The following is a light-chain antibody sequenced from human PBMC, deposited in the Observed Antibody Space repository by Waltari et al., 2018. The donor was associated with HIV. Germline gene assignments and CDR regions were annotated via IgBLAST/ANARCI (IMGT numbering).Light chain of an antibody. J-gene: IGKJ2*01. CDR1: HHISANF. CDR3: QRYSTSPPYT. CDR2: GAS. V-gene: IGKV3-20*01. Sequence: VLTQSPGPLSLSPGERATLSCRASHHISANFLAWYQHKPGQPPRFLIYGASSRAAGIPDRFSGSGSGTEFTLTISRLEPEDFAVYYCQRYSTSPPYTFGQGTKLEI.